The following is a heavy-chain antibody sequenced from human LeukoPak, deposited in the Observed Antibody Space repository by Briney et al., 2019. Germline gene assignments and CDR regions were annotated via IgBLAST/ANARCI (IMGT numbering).Heavy chain of an antibody. CDR3: ARDSSGYHLSLGG. J-gene: IGHJ4*02. V-gene: IGHV1-69*05. D-gene: IGHD3-22*01. Sequence: SVKVSCKVSGGTFSSYAISWVRQAPGQGLEWMGGIIPIFGTANYAQKFQGRVTITTDESTSTAYMELSSLRSEDTAVYYCARDSSGYHLSLGGWGQGALVTVSS. CDR2: IIPIFGTA. CDR1: GGTFSSYA.